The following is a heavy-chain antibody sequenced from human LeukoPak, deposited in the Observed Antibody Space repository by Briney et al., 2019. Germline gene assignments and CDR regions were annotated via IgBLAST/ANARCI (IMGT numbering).Heavy chain of an antibody. J-gene: IGHJ4*02. CDR3: ARDRRGSSGYYPGD. Sequence: KPSETLSLTCTVSGGSISSSSYYWGWIRQPPGKGLEWIGSIYYSGSTYYNPSLKSRVTISVDTSKNQFSLKLSSVTAADTAVYYCARDRRGSSGYYPGDWGQGTLVTVSS. CDR2: IYYSGST. V-gene: IGHV4-39*02. D-gene: IGHD3-22*01. CDR1: GGSISSSSYY.